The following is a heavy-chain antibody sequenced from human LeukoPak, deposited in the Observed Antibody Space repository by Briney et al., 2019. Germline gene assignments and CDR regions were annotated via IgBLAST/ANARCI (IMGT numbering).Heavy chain of an antibody. Sequence: SQTLSLTCAISGDSVSSNSAAWNWIRQSPSRGLEWLGRTYYRSKWLNDYALSVRSRITIDADTSKNQFSLQLNSVTPDDTAVYYCARDLRLNFDYWGQGALVTVS. J-gene: IGHJ4*02. V-gene: IGHV6-1*01. CDR3: ARDLRLNFDY. CDR1: GDSVSSNSAA. CDR2: TYYRSKWLN. D-gene: IGHD5/OR15-5a*01.